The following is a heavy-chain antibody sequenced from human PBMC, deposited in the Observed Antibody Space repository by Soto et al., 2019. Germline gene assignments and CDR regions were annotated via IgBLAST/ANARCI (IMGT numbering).Heavy chain of an antibody. J-gene: IGHJ4*02. CDR2: IYGGDDK. V-gene: IGHV2-5*02. D-gene: IGHD3-9*01. CDR1: GFSLHTSGVG. Sequence: QITLRESGPTRVRPTQTLSLTCTFSGFSLHTSGVGVGWSRQPPGKALEWLPLIYGGDDKRYSPSMNSRLSITNDYSETRVAFTMTNMVPFDTATYYCSYRAPYIWSYWDGRYFGFWGQGTLITVSS. CDR3: SYRAPYIWSYWDGRYFGF.